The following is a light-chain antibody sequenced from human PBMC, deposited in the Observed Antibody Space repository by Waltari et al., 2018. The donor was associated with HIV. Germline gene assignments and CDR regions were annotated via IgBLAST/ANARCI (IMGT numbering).Light chain of an antibody. CDR1: SSNIGSYP. V-gene: IGLV1-44*01. J-gene: IGLJ3*02. CDR2: GNN. CDR3: ATWDDSLNSPV. Sequence: QSVLTQSPSASGTPGQRVTISCSGGSSNIGSYPVSWYQQFPGTPPHRLIYGNNQRPAVVPDRFSVSKSGTTASLAISGLQSEGESYYYCATWDDSLNSPVFGGGTKLTVL.